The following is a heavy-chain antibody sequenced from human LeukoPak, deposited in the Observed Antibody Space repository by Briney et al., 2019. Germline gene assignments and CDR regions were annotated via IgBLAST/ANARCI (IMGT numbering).Heavy chain of an antibody. CDR2: INHSGST. CDR1: GGSISSGSYY. V-gene: IGHV4-61*10. D-gene: IGHD6-13*01. CDR3: ATQGGSSWSRFDY. J-gene: IGHJ4*02. Sequence: SSETLSLTCTVSGGSISSGSYYWSWIRQPAGKGLEWIGEINHSGSTNYNPSLKSRVTISVDTSKNQFSLKLSSVTAADTAVYYCATQGGSSWSRFDYWGQGTLVTVSS.